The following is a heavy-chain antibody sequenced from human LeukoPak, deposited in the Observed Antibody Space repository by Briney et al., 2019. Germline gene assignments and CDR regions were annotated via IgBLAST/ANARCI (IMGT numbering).Heavy chain of an antibody. Sequence: GGSLRLSCTASGFTFSGYAMTWVRQVPGKGLEWVSVIYSGGSTYYADSVKVRFTISRDNSKNTLYLQMNSLRAEDTAVYYCASSRYCSGGSCWGIDYWGQGTLVTVSS. D-gene: IGHD2-15*01. CDR2: IYSGGST. CDR1: GFTFSGYA. CDR3: ASSRYCSGGSCWGIDY. V-gene: IGHV3-53*01. J-gene: IGHJ4*02.